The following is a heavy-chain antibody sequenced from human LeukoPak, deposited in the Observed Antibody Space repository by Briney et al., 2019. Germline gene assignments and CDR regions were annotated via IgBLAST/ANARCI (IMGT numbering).Heavy chain of an antibody. J-gene: IGHJ4*02. D-gene: IGHD3-22*01. CDR2: INHSGST. CDR3: ARVRRDSSGYPQFDY. V-gene: IGHV4-34*01. CDR1: GGSFSGYY. Sequence: SETLSLTCAVYGGSFSGYYWSWLRQPPGKGLEWIGEINHSGSTNYNPSLKSRVTISVDTSKNQFSLKLSSVTAADTAVYYCARVRRDSSGYPQFDYWGQGTLVAVSS.